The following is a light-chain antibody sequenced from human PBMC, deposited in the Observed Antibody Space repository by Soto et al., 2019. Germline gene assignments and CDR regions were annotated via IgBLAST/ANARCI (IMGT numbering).Light chain of an antibody. Sequence: DIQMTQSPSTLSASVGDRVTITCRASQSISSWLAWYQQKPGKAPKLLIYKASSLESGVPSRFSGSGSGTEFTLTISSLQPDDFATYYRQQYNSYSRTFGQGTKLDIK. V-gene: IGKV1-5*03. CDR3: QQYNSYSRT. CDR2: KAS. J-gene: IGKJ1*01. CDR1: QSISSW.